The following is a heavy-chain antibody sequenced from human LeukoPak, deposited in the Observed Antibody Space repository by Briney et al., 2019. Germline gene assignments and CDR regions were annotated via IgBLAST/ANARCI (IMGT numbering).Heavy chain of an antibody. CDR3: VSFYETY. CDR2: IYSGGST. CDR1: GFTVSSNF. J-gene: IGHJ4*02. Sequence: PGGSLRLSCAASGFTVSSNFMSWVRQAPGKGLEWVSVIYSGGSTYYAAAVKGRFTISRDNAKNTVYLQMNNLRAEDTAVYYCVSFYETYWGRGTLVTVSS. V-gene: IGHV3-53*01. D-gene: IGHD2/OR15-2a*01.